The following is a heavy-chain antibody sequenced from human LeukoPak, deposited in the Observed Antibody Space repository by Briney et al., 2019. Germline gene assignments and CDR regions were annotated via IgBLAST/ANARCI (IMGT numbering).Heavy chain of an antibody. Sequence: SETLSLTCTVSGYAIISGGFSWNWIRQPPGKGLEWIGCIYDRGPAHYNPSLKSRFTISVDRPKNQFFLNVTSLTAADTAVYYCARSRQASGLFSSWGQGTLVVASS. J-gene: IGHJ5*02. CDR3: ARSRQASGLFSS. CDR1: GYAIISGGFS. CDR2: IYDRGPA. D-gene: IGHD3-10*01. V-gene: IGHV4-30-2*01.